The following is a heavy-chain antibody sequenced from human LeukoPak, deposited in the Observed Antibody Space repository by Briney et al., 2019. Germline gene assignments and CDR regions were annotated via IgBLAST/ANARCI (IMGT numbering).Heavy chain of an antibody. J-gene: IGHJ4*02. CDR2: IRYDGSNK. D-gene: IGHD6-13*01. CDR3: ASSNPAGSSWRPFDN. V-gene: IGHV3-30*02. Sequence: GGSLRLSCAASGFPFSNYAMHWVRQAPGKGLEWVAFIRYDGSNKFYADSVKGRFTISRDNSKNTLYLQMNNLRGEDTAVYYCASSNPAGSSWRPFDNWGQGTLVTVSS. CDR1: GFPFSNYA.